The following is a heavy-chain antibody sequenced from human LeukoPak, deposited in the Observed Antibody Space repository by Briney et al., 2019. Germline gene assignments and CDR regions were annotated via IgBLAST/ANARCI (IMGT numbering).Heavy chain of an antibody. Sequence: TSETLSLTCTISGGSVSDYYWSWIRQSPGKGLEWIGYIYYTGSTTYNPSLKSRVTISVDTSKNQFSLKLSSVTAADTAVYYCARAGGIDLGWFDPWGQGTLVTVSS. D-gene: IGHD2-21*01. J-gene: IGHJ5*02. V-gene: IGHV4-59*02. CDR2: IYYTGST. CDR3: ARAGGIDLGWFDP. CDR1: GGSVSDYY.